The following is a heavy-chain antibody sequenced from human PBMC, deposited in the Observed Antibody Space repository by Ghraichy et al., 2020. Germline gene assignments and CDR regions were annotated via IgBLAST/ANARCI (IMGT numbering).Heavy chain of an antibody. CDR2: IRFDGGNK. D-gene: IGHD3-10*01. CDR3: ARGDDYGSVRWYYYGLDV. CDR1: GFTFRTYA. J-gene: IGHJ6*02. V-gene: IGHV3-33*01. Sequence: GGSLRLSCAASGFTFRTYAMHWVRQAPGKGLEWVAAIRFDGGNKYYGDSVKGRFTISRDNSGNTLDLQMNSLRVEDTAVYYCARGDDYGSVRWYYYGLDVWGQGTTVTVSS.